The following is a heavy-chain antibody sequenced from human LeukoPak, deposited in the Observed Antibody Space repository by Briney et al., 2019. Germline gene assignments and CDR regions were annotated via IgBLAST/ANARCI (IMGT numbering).Heavy chain of an antibody. V-gene: IGHV3-15*01. CDR1: GFIFDDYG. D-gene: IGHD3-22*01. CDR3: TTVQSYYYDSSGYYIIDY. Sequence: GGSLRLSCVVSGFIFDDYGMSWVRQAPGKGLEWVGRTKSKTDGGTTDYAAPVKGRFTISRDDSKNSLYLQMNSLKTEDTAVYYCTTVQSYYYDSSGYYIIDYWGQGTLVTVSS. CDR2: TKSKTDGGTT. J-gene: IGHJ4*02.